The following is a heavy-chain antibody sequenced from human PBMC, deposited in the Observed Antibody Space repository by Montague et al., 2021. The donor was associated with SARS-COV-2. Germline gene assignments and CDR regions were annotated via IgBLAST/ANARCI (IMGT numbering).Heavy chain of an antibody. V-gene: IGHV4-34*01. D-gene: IGHD3-16*02. CDR2: SNARGSS. J-gene: IGHJ3*01. Sequence: SETLSLTCAVSGGSFTDFYWTWIRQPPGKGLEWIGESNARGSSDYNTSLKNRVTITVDKSKNQISLKLTAVAAADTATYYWARGQVTVFAILIAFPAAGGIDVWGQGTTVTVS. CDR3: ARGQVTVFAILIAFPAAGGIDV. CDR1: GGSFTDFY.